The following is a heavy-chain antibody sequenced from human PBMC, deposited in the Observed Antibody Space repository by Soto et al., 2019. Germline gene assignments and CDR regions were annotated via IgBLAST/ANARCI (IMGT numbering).Heavy chain of an antibody. CDR2: IYWDDDK. J-gene: IGHJ4*02. D-gene: IGHD3-16*01. CDR3: AHSLSLTPNRRLRFYYFDY. CDR1: GFSVSTGGLG. Sequence: QITLKASGHTLVKPTQTLTLTCSFSGFSVSTGGLGVGWIRQPPGKGLEWLAFIYWDDDKMYTPALESRLTITKDNSKNQVVLTMTNMDPVDTATYYWAHSLSLTPNRRLRFYYFDYWGQGTLVTVSS. V-gene: IGHV2-5*02.